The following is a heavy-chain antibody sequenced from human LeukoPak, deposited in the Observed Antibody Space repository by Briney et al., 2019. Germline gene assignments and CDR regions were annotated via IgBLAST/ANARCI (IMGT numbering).Heavy chain of an antibody. CDR2: ISSSGSTI. V-gene: IGHV3-48*03. J-gene: IGHJ6*02. CDR1: GFTFSSYE. D-gene: IGHD2-2*01. Sequence: GGSLRLSCAASGFTFSSYEMNWVRQAPGKGLEGVSYISSSGSTIYYADSVKGRFTISRDNAKNSLYLQMNSLRAEDTAVYYCARDTIPAAHNYYYGMDVWGQGTTVTVSS. CDR3: ARDTIPAAHNYYYGMDV.